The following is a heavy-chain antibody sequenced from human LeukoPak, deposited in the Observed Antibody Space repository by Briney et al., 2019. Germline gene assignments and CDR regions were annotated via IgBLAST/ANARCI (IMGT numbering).Heavy chain of an antibody. Sequence: SESLSLTCAVSGDFINSFYWSWMRQPPGKGLEWIGYVFYTGDTNSNPSLTSRVTVSLDTSTSQVSLRLTSVTAAATAVYFFARHPFATPFDHWGRGILVTVSS. CDR2: VFYTGDT. D-gene: IGHD2-15*01. CDR1: GDFINSFY. CDR3: ARHPFATPFDH. V-gene: IGHV4-59*08. J-gene: IGHJ4*02.